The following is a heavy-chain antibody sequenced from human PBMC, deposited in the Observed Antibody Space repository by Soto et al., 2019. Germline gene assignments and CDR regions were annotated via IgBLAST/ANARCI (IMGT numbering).Heavy chain of an antibody. CDR1: GFTFSNYW. J-gene: IGHJ6*02. V-gene: IGHV3-74*01. Sequence: GSLRLSCVASGFTFSNYWMHWVRQAPGKGLVWVSRINTDGSSTTYADSVRGRFTISRDDAKNTPYLQMHSLRAEDTALYYCARSLIGRRDLGPISSYYAMDVWGQGTTVTVSS. CDR2: INTDGSST. CDR3: ARSLIGRRDLGPISSYYAMDV. D-gene: IGHD3-10*01.